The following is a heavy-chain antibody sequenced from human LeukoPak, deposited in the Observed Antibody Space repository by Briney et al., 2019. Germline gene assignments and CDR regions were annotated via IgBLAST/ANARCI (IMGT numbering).Heavy chain of an antibody. CDR3: ARIGSIYSSGTFADY. Sequence: SETLSLTCTVSGGSISSSSYYWGWIRQPPGKGLEWIGSIYYSGSTYYNPSIKSRVTISVDTSKNQFSLKLSSVTAADAAVYYCARIGSIYSSGTFADYWGQGTLVTVSS. CDR2: IYYSGST. CDR1: GGSISSSSYY. D-gene: IGHD5-18*01. J-gene: IGHJ4*02. V-gene: IGHV4-39*01.